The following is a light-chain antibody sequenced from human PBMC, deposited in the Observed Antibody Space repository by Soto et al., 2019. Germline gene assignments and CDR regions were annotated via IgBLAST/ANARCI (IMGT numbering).Light chain of an antibody. J-gene: IGLJ1*01. CDR1: SSNIGGNT. CDR3: AAWDASLKGNV. Sequence: QSVLTQPPSASGTPGQRVTISCSGSSSNIGGNTVNWYQQLPGTAPKLLIYSNNQRPSGIPDRFSGSKSGTSASLAISGLQSEDEADYYCAAWDASLKGNVFGTGTKVTVL. CDR2: SNN. V-gene: IGLV1-44*01.